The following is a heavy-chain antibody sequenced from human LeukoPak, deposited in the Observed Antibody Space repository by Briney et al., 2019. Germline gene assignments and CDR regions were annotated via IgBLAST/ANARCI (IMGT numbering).Heavy chain of an antibody. J-gene: IGHJ6*02. CDR1: GFTFSNYG. D-gene: IGHD2-15*01. Sequence: GGSLRLSCAASGFTFSNYGMHWVRQAPGKGLEWVALISYDGSNKYYADSVKGRFTISRDNSKNTLYLQMNSLRAEDTAVYYCAKDLKVVVAVTHPYYYYYGMDVWGQGTTVTVSS. V-gene: IGHV3-30*18. CDR2: ISYDGSNK. CDR3: AKDLKVVVAVTHPYYYYYGMDV.